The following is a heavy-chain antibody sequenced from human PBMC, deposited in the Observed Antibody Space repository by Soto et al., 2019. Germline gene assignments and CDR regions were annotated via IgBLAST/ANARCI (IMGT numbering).Heavy chain of an antibody. CDR2: INPKNGDT. Sequence: SENVDCKASGYTFTGHYMHWVRQAPGQKPEWMGWINPKNGDTIYAQKFQGRVTMTRDTSISTAYMELSRLRSDDTAVYFCAVFNIFVTHRALFAFRGQGTLVTGSA. CDR3: AVFNIFVTHRALFAF. V-gene: IGHV1-2*02. D-gene: IGHD2-21*02. CDR1: GYTFTGHY. J-gene: IGHJ4*02.